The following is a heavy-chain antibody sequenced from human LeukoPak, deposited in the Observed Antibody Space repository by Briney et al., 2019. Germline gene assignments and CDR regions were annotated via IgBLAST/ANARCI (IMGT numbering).Heavy chain of an antibody. V-gene: IGHV4-39*01. D-gene: IGHD3-22*01. Sequence: SETLSLTCTVSGGSISSSSYYWGWIRQPPGKGLEWIGSIYYSGSTYYNPSLKSRVTISVDTSKTQFSLKLGSVTAADTAVYYCARQSGSRRPYDSSGYYYATKFDYWGQGTLVTVSS. CDR3: ARQSGSRRPYDSSGYYYATKFDY. CDR2: IYYSGST. CDR1: GGSISSSSYY. J-gene: IGHJ4*02.